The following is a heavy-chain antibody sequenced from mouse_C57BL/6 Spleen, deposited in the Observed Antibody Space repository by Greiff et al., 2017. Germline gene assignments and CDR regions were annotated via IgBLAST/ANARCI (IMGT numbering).Heavy chain of an antibody. CDR2: INPSNGGT. V-gene: IGHV1-53*01. Sequence: QVQLQQPGTELVKPGASVKLSCKASGYTFTSYWMHWVKQRPGQGLEWIGNINPSNGGTNYNEKFKSKAPQTVDQSSSTAYMQLSSLTSEDSAVYYCATSPCITTGYFDYWGQGTTLTVSS. J-gene: IGHJ2*01. CDR1: GYTFTSYW. D-gene: IGHD1-1*01. CDR3: ATSPCITTGYFDY.